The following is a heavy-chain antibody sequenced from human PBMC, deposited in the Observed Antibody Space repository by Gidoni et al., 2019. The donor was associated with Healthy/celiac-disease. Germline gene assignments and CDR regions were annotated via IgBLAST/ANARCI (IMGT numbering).Heavy chain of an antibody. D-gene: IGHD6-13*01. J-gene: IGHJ4*02. CDR3: ARIGYSSPHPRGN. V-gene: IGHV4-4*02. CDR2: T. Sequence: TNYNPSLKSRVTISVDKSKNQFSLKLSSVTAADTAVYYCARIGYSSPHPRGNWGQGTLVTVSS.